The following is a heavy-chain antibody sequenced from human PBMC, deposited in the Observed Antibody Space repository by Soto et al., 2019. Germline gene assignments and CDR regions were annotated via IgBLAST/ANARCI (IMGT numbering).Heavy chain of an antibody. Sequence: QVQLQESGPGLVKPSETLSLSCSFSGGSLSRYYWTWIRQPPGKGLEWIGNIHRSGSTTYNASLKSRVTISLDTSKSEFSLHLTSVTAADTAVYYCARDVRPTGLAYFDLWGRGTLVTVSS. CDR2: IHRSGST. D-gene: IGHD1-1*01. J-gene: IGHJ2*01. CDR1: GGSLSRYY. V-gene: IGHV4-59*01. CDR3: ARDVRPTGLAYFDL.